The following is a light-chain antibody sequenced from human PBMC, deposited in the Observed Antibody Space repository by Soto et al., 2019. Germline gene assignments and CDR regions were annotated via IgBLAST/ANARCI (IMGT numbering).Light chain of an antibody. CDR1: QSVTSTY. V-gene: IGKV3-20*01. CDR3: EQYGSSPLT. Sequence: ELVLTQSPGTLSLSPGERATLSCRASQSVTSTYLAWYQQKPGQAPRRLIYGPSNSGTGIPDRFTGSGSGTDFTLTISRPEPEDFAVYYCEQYGSSPLTFSGGAKVEIK. J-gene: IGKJ4*01. CDR2: GPS.